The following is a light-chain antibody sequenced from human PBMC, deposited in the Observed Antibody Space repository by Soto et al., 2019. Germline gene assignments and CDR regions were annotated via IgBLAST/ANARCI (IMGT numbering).Light chain of an antibody. V-gene: IGKV1-5*03. CDR3: QQYNNWPPIT. CDR1: QTISSW. J-gene: IGKJ5*01. Sequence: IQLTQSPSSLSGSVGDRVTITCRASQTISSWLAWYQQKPGKAPKLLIYKASTLKSGVPSRFSGSGSGTEFTLTISSLQPDDFAVYYCQQYNNWPPITFGQGTRLEI. CDR2: KAS.